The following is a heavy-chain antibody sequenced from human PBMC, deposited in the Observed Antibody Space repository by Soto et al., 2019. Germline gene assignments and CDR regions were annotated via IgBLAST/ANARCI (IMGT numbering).Heavy chain of an antibody. J-gene: IGHJ6*02. CDR1: GGSISSSNW. CDR2: IYHSGST. D-gene: IGHD3-9*01. CDR3: ARDPENNHDILTGYYYYYGMDV. V-gene: IGHV4-4*02. Sequence: PSETLSLTCAVSGGSISSSNWWSWVRQPPGKGLEWIGEIYHSGSTNYNPSLKSRVTISVDKSKNQFSLKLSSVTAADTAVYYCARDPENNHDILTGYYYYYGMDVWGQGTTVTVSS.